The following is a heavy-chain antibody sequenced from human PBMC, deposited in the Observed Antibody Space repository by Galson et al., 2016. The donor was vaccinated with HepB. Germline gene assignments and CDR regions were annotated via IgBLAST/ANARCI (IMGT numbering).Heavy chain of an antibody. J-gene: IGHJ3*02. CDR1: GDSIRSYY. Sequence: SETLSLTCTVPGDSIRSYYWSWIRQPPGKGLEWIGYFYYTGSAKYNPSLKSRVTMSVDTSKNQFSLKLSSVTAADTAVYYWATLGSGAYYRRDGFDIWGQGTTVTVS. V-gene: IGHV4-59*01. CDR2: FYYTGSA. D-gene: IGHD3-10*01. CDR3: ATLGSGAYYRRDGFDI.